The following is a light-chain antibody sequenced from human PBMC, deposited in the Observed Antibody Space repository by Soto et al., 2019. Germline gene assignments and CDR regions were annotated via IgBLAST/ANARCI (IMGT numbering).Light chain of an antibody. V-gene: IGKV3-20*01. J-gene: IGKJ5*01. Sequence: EIVLTQSPGTLSLSPGERATLSCRASQSVSRDLAWYQQKPGQAPRLLIYGTSSRATGIPDRFSGSGSGTDFTLTISRLEPEDFAVFYCQQYGSSITFGQGTRLEIK. CDR2: GTS. CDR3: QQYGSSIT. CDR1: QSVSRD.